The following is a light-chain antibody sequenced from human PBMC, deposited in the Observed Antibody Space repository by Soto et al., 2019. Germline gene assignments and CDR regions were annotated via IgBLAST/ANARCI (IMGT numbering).Light chain of an antibody. V-gene: IGKV1-5*01. J-gene: IGKJ1*01. CDR1: QSIRSW. Sequence: DIQTTQSPSTLSASVGDRVTITCRASQSIRSWLAWYQQKPGKAPKLLIYDASSLQSGVPSRFSGRGSGTEFTLTISSLQPDDFATYYCQQYDSYSWTFGQGTKVEIK. CDR3: QQYDSYSWT. CDR2: DAS.